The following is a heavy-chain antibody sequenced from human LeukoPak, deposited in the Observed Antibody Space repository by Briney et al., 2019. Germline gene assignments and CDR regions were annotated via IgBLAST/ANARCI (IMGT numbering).Heavy chain of an antibody. D-gene: IGHD2-21*02. CDR1: GFTFSSYE. CDR3: ARGYCGGDCSRAYYFDY. J-gene: IGHJ4*02. Sequence: GGSLRLSCAASGFTFSSYEMNWVRQAPGKGLEWVSYISSSGSTIYYADSVKGRFIISRDNAKNSLYLQMNSLRAEDTAVYYCARGYCGGDCSRAYYFDYWGQGTLVTVSS. V-gene: IGHV3-48*03. CDR2: ISSSGSTI.